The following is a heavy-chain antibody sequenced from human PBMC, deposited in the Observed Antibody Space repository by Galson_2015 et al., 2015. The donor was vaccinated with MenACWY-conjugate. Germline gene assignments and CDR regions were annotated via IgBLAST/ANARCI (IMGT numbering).Heavy chain of an antibody. CDR2: IRGSGTSA. CDR3: AQGDRYAVAAAFFDF. D-gene: IGHD6-19*01. CDR1: GFTFSSYT. V-gene: IGHV3-23*01. J-gene: IGHJ4*02. Sequence: SLRLSCAASGFTFSSYTMSWVRQAPGKGLEWVSTIRGSGTSAYYADSVKGRFTISRDNSKNTLYLQMNGLSADDTAVYYCAQGDRYAVAAAFFDFWGQGTLVTVSS.